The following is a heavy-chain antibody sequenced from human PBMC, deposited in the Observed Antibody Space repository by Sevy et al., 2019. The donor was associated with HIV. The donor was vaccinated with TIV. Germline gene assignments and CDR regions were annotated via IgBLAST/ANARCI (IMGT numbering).Heavy chain of an antibody. CDR2: ISGSGGRI. J-gene: IGHJ4*02. D-gene: IGHD5-12*01. V-gene: IGHV3-23*01. CDR3: ATEGLSGYDAPFAY. Sequence: GGSLRLSCAASGFTFSNYAMSWVRQAPGKGLEWVSAISGSGGRIYYADSLKGRFTISRDNSKNTLYLQMNSRRAEDTAVYYCATEGLSGYDAPFAYWGQGTLVTVSS. CDR1: GFTFSNYA.